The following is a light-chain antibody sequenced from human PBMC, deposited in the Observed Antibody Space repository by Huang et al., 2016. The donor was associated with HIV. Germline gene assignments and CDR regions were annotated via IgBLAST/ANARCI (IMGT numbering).Light chain of an antibody. CDR3: QRCNNAPYT. CDR2: AAS. Sequence: DIQMTQSPSSLSTSVGDTVTITCRASPGIGTFLAWYQQKPGRVPKLLIYAASTLRSRVPSRFAGTGSGTDFTLTISSLQPEDVATYYCQRCNNAPYTFGQGTKLDIK. J-gene: IGKJ2*01. CDR1: PGIGTF. V-gene: IGKV1-27*01.